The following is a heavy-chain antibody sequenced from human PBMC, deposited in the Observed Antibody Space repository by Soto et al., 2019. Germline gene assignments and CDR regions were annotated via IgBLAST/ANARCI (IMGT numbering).Heavy chain of an antibody. CDR3: ARGLRRQLLNWFDP. J-gene: IGHJ5*02. CDR2: IYYIGST. CDR1: GGSISSYY. V-gene: IGHV4-59*01. Sequence: SETLSLTCTVPGGSISSYYWSWIRQPPGKGLEWIGYIYYIGSTNYNPSLKSRVTISVDTSKNQFSLKLSSVTAADTAVYYCARGLRRQLLNWFDPWGQGTLVTVSS. D-gene: IGHD2-2*01.